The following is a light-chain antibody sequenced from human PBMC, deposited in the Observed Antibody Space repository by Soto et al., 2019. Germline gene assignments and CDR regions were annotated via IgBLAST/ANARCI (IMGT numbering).Light chain of an antibody. CDR1: NIGSKS. J-gene: IGLJ2*01. CDR2: YDS. CDR3: QVWDSSSAHPGV. V-gene: IGLV3-21*04. Sequence: SYELTQPPSVSVAPGKTARITCGGNNIGSKSVHWYQQKPGQAPVLVIYYDSDRPSGIPERFSGSNSGNTATLTISRVEAGDEADYYCQVWDSSSAHPGVFGGGTKVTVL.